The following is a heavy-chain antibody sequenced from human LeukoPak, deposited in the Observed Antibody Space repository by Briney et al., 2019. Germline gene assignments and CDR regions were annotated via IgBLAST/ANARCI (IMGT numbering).Heavy chain of an antibody. Sequence: GGSLRLSCAASGFTFSTYWMHWVGQAPGKGLVWVSRIKSDGSTNYADSVKGRFTIPRDNAKNTLSLQMNSLRPEDTGVYYCARAPSEIGGYYPEYFRHWGQGTLVTVSS. CDR2: IKSDGST. CDR3: ARAPSEIGGYYPEYFRH. D-gene: IGHD3-3*01. CDR1: GFTFSTYW. V-gene: IGHV3-74*01. J-gene: IGHJ1*01.